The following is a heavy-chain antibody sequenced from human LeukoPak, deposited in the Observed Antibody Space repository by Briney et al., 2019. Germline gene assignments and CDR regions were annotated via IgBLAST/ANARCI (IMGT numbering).Heavy chain of an antibody. CDR3: ARGPPGRVYDSSKKGLFDP. CDR1: GYTFTTYY. Sequence: ASVEVSCKASGYTFTTYYLHWVRQAPGQGLEWMGIINPSGTSTTYAQKFQGRVTMTIDTSTSTVYMELSSLRSEDTAMYYCARGPPGRVYDSSKKGLFDPWGQGTLVTVSS. V-gene: IGHV1-46*01. J-gene: IGHJ5*02. CDR2: INPSGTST. D-gene: IGHD3-22*01.